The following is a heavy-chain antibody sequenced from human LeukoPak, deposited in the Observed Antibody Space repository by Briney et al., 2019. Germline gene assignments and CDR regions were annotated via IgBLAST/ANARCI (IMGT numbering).Heavy chain of an antibody. J-gene: IGHJ4*02. CDR1: GGSISSGGYS. D-gene: IGHD3-22*01. CDR3: ARGGFAASSSGYYYPIYYFDY. CDR2: IYHSGST. Sequence: PSETLSLTCAVSGGSISSGGYSWSWIRQPPGKGLEWIGYIYHSGSTYYNPSLKSRVTISVDRSKNQFSLKLSSVTAADTAVYYCARGGFAASSSGYYYPIYYFDYWGQGTLVTVSS. V-gene: IGHV4-30-2*01.